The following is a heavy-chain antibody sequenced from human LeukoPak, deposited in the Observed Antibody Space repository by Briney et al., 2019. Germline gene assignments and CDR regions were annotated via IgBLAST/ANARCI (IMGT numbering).Heavy chain of an antibody. Sequence: GGSLRLSCAASGFTFSSYSMNWVRQAPGKGLEWVSSISSSSYIYYADSVKGRFTISRDNAKNSLYLQMNSLRAEDTAVYYCARDFGYSYGHGYFDYWGQGTLVTVSS. CDR1: GFTFSSYS. CDR3: ARDFGYSYGHGYFDY. V-gene: IGHV3-21*01. J-gene: IGHJ4*02. D-gene: IGHD5-18*01. CDR2: ISSSSYI.